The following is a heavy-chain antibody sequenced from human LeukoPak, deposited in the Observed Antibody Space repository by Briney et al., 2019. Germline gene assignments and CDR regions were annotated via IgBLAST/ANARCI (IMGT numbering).Heavy chain of an antibody. D-gene: IGHD3-22*01. CDR1: GFTFSSYG. CDR2: IWYDGSNK. Sequence: GGSLRLSCAASGFTFSSYGMHWVRQAPGKGLEWVAVIWYDGSNKYYADSVKGRFTISRDNSKNTLYLQMNSLRAEDTAVYYCAKVGDDSSGYSYFDYWGQGTLVTVSS. V-gene: IGHV3-33*06. J-gene: IGHJ4*02. CDR3: AKVGDDSSGYSYFDY.